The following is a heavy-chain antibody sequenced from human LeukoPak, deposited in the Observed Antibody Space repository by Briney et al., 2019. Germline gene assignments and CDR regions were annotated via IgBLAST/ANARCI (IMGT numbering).Heavy chain of an antibody. CDR1: GGSISSGGYY. V-gene: IGHV4-31*03. D-gene: IGHD2-15*01. Sequence: SETLSLTCTVSGGSISSGGYYWSWIRQHPGKGLEWIGYIYYSGSTYYNPSLKSRVTISVDTSKNQFSLKLSSVTAADTAVYYCASRYCSGGSCYPQTTVFDYWGQGTLVTVSS. J-gene: IGHJ4*02. CDR2: IYYSGST. CDR3: ASRYCSGGSCYPQTTVFDY.